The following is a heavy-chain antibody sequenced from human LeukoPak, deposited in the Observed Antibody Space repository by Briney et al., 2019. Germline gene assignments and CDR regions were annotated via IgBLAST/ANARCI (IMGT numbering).Heavy chain of an antibody. J-gene: IGHJ5*02. CDR2: INHSGST. V-gene: IGHV4-34*01. Sequence: PSETLSLTCAVYGGSFSGYYWSWIRQPPGKGLEWIGEINHSGSTNYNPSLKSRVTVSVDTSKNQFSLKLSSVTAADTAVYYCAREEPSYYGSGSWGQGTLVTVSS. CDR1: GGSFSGYY. CDR3: AREEPSYYGSGS. D-gene: IGHD3-10*01.